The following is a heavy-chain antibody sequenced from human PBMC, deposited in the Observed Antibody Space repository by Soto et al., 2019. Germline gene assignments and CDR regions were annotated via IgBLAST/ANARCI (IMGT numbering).Heavy chain of an antibody. V-gene: IGHV4-59*13. J-gene: IGHJ6*02. Sequence: LSLTCTVSGASIDSYYWNWVRRPPGKGLEWIGYIYYSGSTTYNPSLKTRVTISVDRSKNQFSLKLTSVTAADTAVYYCARDRTHFDSSAYYSGLDVWGQGTTVTVSS. CDR2: IYYSGST. CDR3: ARDRTHFDSSAYYSGLDV. D-gene: IGHD3-22*01. CDR1: GASIDSYY.